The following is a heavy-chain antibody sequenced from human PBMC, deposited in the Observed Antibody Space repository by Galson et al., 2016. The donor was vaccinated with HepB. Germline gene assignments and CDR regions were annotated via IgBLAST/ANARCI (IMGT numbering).Heavy chain of an antibody. CDR2: INAANGDT. Sequence: SVKVSCEASGYTFNTYAMYWVRQAPGQRLEWMGWINAANGDTKYSQKLQGRGTITWDTSANTAYMELSSLRSEDTAVYYCARGHIVATVDYYYYGLDVWGQGTTVTVSS. J-gene: IGHJ6*02. V-gene: IGHV1-3*01. CDR3: ARGHIVATVDYYYYGLDV. D-gene: IGHD5-12*01. CDR1: GYTFNTYA.